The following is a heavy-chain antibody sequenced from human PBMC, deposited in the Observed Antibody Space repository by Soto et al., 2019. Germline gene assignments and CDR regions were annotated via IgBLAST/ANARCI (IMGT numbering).Heavy chain of an antibody. Sequence: QVQLVQSGAEVKKPGSSVKVSCKASGGTFSSYAISWVRQAPGQGLEWMGGIIPIFGTANYAQKFQGRVTITADESTSTAYMGLSSLRSEDTAVYDCARGPSHWLVRYNSFDYWGQGTLITVS. V-gene: IGHV1-69*01. D-gene: IGHD6-19*01. CDR1: GGTFSSYA. J-gene: IGHJ4*02. CDR2: IIPIFGTA. CDR3: ARGPSHWLVRYNSFDY.